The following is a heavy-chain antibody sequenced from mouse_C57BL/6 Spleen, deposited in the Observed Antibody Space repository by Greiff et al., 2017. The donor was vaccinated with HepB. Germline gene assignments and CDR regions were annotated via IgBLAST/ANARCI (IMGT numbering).Heavy chain of an antibody. D-gene: IGHD1-1*01. V-gene: IGHV5-16*01. CDR2: INYDGSST. Sequence: EVHLVESEGGLVQPGSSMKLSCTASGFTFSDYYMAWVRQVPEKGLEWVANINYDGSSTYYLDSLKSRFIISRDNAKNILYLQMSSLKSEDTATYYCARVDYYYGRGYWYFDVWGTGTTVTVSS. CDR3: ARVDYYYGRGYWYFDV. CDR1: GFTFSDYY. J-gene: IGHJ1*03.